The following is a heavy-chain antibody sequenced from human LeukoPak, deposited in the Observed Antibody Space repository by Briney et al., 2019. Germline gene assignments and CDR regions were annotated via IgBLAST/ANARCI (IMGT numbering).Heavy chain of an antibody. D-gene: IGHD5-12*01. V-gene: IGHV3-30*18. CDR2: ISYDGSNK. Sequence: PGGSLRLSCAASGFTFSSYGMHWVRQAPGKGLEWVAVISYDGSNKYYADSVKGRFTISRDNSKNTLHLQMNSLRAEDTAVYYCAKLIGGYDYLDYWGQGTLVTVSS. J-gene: IGHJ4*02. CDR1: GFTFSSYG. CDR3: AKLIGGYDYLDY.